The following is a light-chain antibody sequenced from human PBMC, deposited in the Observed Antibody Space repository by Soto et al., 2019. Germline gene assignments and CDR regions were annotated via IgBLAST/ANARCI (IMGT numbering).Light chain of an antibody. CDR1: SSNIGSNY. Sequence: QSVLTQPPSASGTPGQRVTISCSGSSSNIGSNYVYWYQQLPGTAPKLLIYRNNQRPSGVPDRFSGSKSGTSASLAISGLRSEDEADYYCAAWDDSLSGGVFGGGTKLTF. J-gene: IGLJ2*01. CDR3: AAWDDSLSGGV. V-gene: IGLV1-47*01. CDR2: RNN.